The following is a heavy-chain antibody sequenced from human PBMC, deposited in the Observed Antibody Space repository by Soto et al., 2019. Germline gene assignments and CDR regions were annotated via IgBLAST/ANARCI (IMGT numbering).Heavy chain of an antibody. V-gene: IGHV4-59*01. J-gene: IGHJ6*02. D-gene: IGHD3-3*01. Sequence: ASETLSLTCTVSGGSISSYYWSWIRQPPGKGLEWIGYIYYSGSTNYNPSLKSRVTISVDTSKNQFSLKLSSVTAADTAVYYCARVAAFWSGLHAMEGWGQGTKVTVSS. CDR1: GGSISSYY. CDR3: ARVAAFWSGLHAMEG. CDR2: IYYSGST.